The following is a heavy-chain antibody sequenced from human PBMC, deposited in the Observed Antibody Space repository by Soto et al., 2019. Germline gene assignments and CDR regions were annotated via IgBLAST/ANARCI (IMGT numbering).Heavy chain of an antibody. Sequence: NPSETLSLTCTVSGGSINNYSWSWLRQPPGKGLEWIGYINDSGSTNYNASLKSRVTMSIDTSENQFSLKLSSVTAADTAVYYCAKNVLRFLQTRGWFDPWGQGTLVTVSS. V-gene: IGHV4-59*12. J-gene: IGHJ5*02. CDR2: INDSGST. D-gene: IGHD3-3*01. CDR3: AKNVLRFLQTRGWFDP. CDR1: GGSINNYS.